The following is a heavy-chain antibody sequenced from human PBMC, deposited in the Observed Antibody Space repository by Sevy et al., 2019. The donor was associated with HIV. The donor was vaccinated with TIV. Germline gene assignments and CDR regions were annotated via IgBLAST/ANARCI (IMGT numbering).Heavy chain of an antibody. D-gene: IGHD3-22*01. CDR3: AREPYFFDKSGYYWDY. J-gene: IGHJ4*02. Sequence: SETLSLTCAVSGVSVSSDTYYWSWIRQPPGKGLEWIGYVYHTGSTNYSPAFKSRVTLSVDTSKNQFSLRRFSVAAADTVVYYCAREPYFFDKSGYYWDYWGQGALVTVSS. CDR1: GVSVSSDTYY. V-gene: IGHV4-61*01. CDR2: VYHTGST.